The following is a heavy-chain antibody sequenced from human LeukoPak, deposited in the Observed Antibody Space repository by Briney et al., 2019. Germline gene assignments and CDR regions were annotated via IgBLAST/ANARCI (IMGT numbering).Heavy chain of an antibody. CDR2: IRSNSSTI. Sequence: GGSLRLSCAASGFTFSSYSMNWVRQAPGKGLEWVSYIRSNSSTIYYADSVKGRFTISGDNAKNSLYLQMNSLRAEDTAVYYCARTVVDDSSGYLFDYWGQGTLVSVSS. CDR1: GFTFSSYS. CDR3: ARTVVDDSSGYLFDY. V-gene: IGHV3-48*01. J-gene: IGHJ4*02. D-gene: IGHD3-22*01.